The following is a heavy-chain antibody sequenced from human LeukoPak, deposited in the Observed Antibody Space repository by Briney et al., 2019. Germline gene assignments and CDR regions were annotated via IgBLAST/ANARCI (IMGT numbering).Heavy chain of an antibody. Sequence: ASVKGSCKASGYTFTSYGISWVRQAPGQRLEWMGWISAYNGNTNYAQKLQGRVTMTTDTSTSTAYMELRSLRSDDTAVYYRARARYYYYYMDVWGKGTTVTVSS. V-gene: IGHV1-18*01. CDR3: ARARYYYYYMDV. CDR2: ISAYNGNT. J-gene: IGHJ6*03. CDR1: GYTFTSYG.